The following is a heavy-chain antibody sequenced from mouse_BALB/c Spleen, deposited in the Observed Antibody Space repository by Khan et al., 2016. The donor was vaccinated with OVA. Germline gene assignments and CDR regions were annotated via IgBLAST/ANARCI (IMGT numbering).Heavy chain of an antibody. CDR1: GYSITSDYA. V-gene: IGHV3-2*02. Sequence: EVELVESGPGLVKPSQSLSLTCTVTGYSITSDYAWNWIRQFPGNKLEWMGYISYSSSTSYNPSLKSRISITRDTSKNQFFLQLNSVTTGDTATXYCARSAYYANWYFAVWGAGTTVTVSS. CDR3: ARSAYYANWYFAV. CDR2: ISYSSST. J-gene: IGHJ1*01. D-gene: IGHD1-1*02.